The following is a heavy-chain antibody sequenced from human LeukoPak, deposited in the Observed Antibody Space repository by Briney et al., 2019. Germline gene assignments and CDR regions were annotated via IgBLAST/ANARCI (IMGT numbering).Heavy chain of an antibody. V-gene: IGHV1-2*02. J-gene: IGHJ4*02. CDR1: GYTFTGYY. CDR3: ASFDMFPKSWRGNFDY. D-gene: IGHD3-10*02. Sequence: GASVKVSCKASGYTFTGYYMHWVRQAPGQGLEWMGWINPNSGGTNYAQKFQGRVTMTRDTSISTAYMELSRLRSDDTAVYYCASFDMFPKSWRGNFDYWGQGTLVTVSS. CDR2: INPNSGGT.